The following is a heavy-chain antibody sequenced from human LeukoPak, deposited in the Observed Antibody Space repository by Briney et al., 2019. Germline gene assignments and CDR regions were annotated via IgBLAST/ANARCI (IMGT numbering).Heavy chain of an antibody. V-gene: IGHV4-34*01. D-gene: IGHD3-9*01. J-gene: IGHJ4*02. CDR2: INHSGST. CDR3: ARGGIRYFDWLSRLDY. CDR1: GGSISSYY. Sequence: PSETLSLTCTVSGGSISSYYWSWIRQPPGKGLEWIGEINHSGSTNYNPSLKSRVTISVDTSKNQFSLKLSSVTAADTAVYYCARGGIRYFDWLSRLDYWGQGTLVTVSS.